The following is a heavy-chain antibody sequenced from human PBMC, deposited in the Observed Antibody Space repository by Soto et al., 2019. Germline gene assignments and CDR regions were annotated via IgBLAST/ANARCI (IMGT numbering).Heavy chain of an antibody. V-gene: IGHV1-2*02. D-gene: IGHD3-10*01. CDR1: GYTFTGHY. CDR3: GRGRSGQLVVFY. J-gene: IGHJ4*02. CDR2: IGPASGDT. Sequence: GASVKASCNASGYTFTGHYIHWERQAPGQGPEWMGEIGPASGDTRYAQKFQGRVTMTRDTSITTVYMELNNLSPDDTAVYYCGRGRSGQLVVFYWGQGTPVTVSS.